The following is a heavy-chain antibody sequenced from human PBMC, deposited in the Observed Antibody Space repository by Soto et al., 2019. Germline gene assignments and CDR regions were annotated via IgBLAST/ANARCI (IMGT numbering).Heavy chain of an antibody. D-gene: IGHD6-6*01. CDR3: ARGPYSSSARWFDP. V-gene: IGHV1-18*01. Sequence: QVQLIQSGAEVKKPGASVKLSCKASGYSFITYGISWVRQAPGQGLAWMGWITTYSGNTDYAQKFQGRVTMTTDTSTSTVYMELRSLRSDDTAVYYCARGPYSSSARWFDPWGQGTLVTVSS. J-gene: IGHJ5*02. CDR1: GYSFITYG. CDR2: ITTYSGNT.